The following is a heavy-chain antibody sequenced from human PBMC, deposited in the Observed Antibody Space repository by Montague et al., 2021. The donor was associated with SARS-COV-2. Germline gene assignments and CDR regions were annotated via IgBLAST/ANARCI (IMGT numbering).Heavy chain of an antibody. V-gene: IGHV4-61*08. CDR3: ARINGSGSYSNEAHRRYYYYYGMDV. Sequence: SETLSLTCTVSGGSISSGGYYWTWIRQPPGKGLEWVGYIYYSGSTNYNPSLKSRVTISVDTSKNQFSLRLTSVTAADTAVYYCARINGSGSYSNEAHRRYYYYYGMDVWGQGATVTVSS. D-gene: IGHD3-10*01. CDR2: IYYSGST. CDR1: GGSISSGGYY. J-gene: IGHJ6*02.